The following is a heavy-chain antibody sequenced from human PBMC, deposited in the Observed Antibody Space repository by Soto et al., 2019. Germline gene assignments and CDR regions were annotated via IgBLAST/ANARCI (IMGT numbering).Heavy chain of an antibody. D-gene: IGHD2-15*01. CDR3: AISLIAATSVAY. Sequence: PGGSLRLSCAASGFTFSSYAMSWVRQAPGKGLEWVSAISGSGGSTYYADSVKGRFTISRDNSKNTLYLQMNSLRAEDTAVYYCAISLIAATSVAYWGPRTQVTVSS. V-gene: IGHV3-23*01. CDR2: ISGSGGST. J-gene: IGHJ4*02. CDR1: GFTFSSYA.